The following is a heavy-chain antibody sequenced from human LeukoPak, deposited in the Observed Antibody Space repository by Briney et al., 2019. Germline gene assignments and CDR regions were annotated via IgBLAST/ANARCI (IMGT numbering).Heavy chain of an antibody. CDR2: IYPGDSDT. Sequence: GESLKISCKGSGYSFTSYWIGWVRQMLGKGLEWMGIIYPGDSDTRYSPSFQGQVTISADKSISTAYLQWSSLKASDTGTYYCARFLVLRDILTGYFPYYFDHWGQGTLVTVSS. V-gene: IGHV5-51*01. J-gene: IGHJ4*02. CDR3: ARFLVLRDILTGYFPYYFDH. CDR1: GYSFTSYW. D-gene: IGHD3-9*01.